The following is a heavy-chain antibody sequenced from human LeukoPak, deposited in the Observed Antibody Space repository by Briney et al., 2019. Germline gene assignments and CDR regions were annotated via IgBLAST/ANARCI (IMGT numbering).Heavy chain of an antibody. Sequence: GGSLRLSCAASGFTFSSYAMHWVRQAPGKGLEWVAVISYDGSNKYYADSVKGRFTISRDNSKNTLYLQMNILRAEDTAVYYCARDEPYGYCSGGSCYAAPDYWGQGTLVTVSS. D-gene: IGHD2-15*01. CDR2: ISYDGSNK. V-gene: IGHV3-30-3*01. CDR3: ARDEPYGYCSGGSCYAAPDY. CDR1: GFTFSSYA. J-gene: IGHJ4*02.